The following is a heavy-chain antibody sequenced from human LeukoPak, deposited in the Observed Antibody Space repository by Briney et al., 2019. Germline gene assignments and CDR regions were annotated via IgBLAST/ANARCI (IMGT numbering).Heavy chain of an antibody. J-gene: IGHJ5*02. D-gene: IGHD6-13*01. CDR2: IKQGGSEK. CDR3: ARVAAAVPDQ. CDR1: GFTFTTNW. V-gene: IGHV3-7*04. Sequence: GGSLRLSCAASGFTFTTNWMSWVRQAPGKGLEWVDNIKQGGSEKYYMDSVKGRFTISRDNAKNSLYLQMSSLRAEDTAVYYCARVAAAVPDQWGQGTLVTVSS.